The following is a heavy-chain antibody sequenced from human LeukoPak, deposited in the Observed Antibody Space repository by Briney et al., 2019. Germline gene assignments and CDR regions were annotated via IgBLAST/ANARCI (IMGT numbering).Heavy chain of an antibody. CDR3: TRDHGLDV. V-gene: IGHV3-74*01. J-gene: IGHJ6*02. CDR1: GFTFSSYW. Sequence: GGSLRLSCAASGFTFSSYWMSWVRQAPGKGLMWVSQINSDGSATSCADPVKGRCTISRDSAKNMLYLEMNSLRVEDTAVYFCTRDHGLDVWGQGTTVTVSS. CDR2: INSDGSAT.